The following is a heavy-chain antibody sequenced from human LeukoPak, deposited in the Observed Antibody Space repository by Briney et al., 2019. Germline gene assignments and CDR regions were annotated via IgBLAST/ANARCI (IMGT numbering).Heavy chain of an antibody. J-gene: IGHJ3*02. D-gene: IGHD1-26*01. CDR2: INPNSGGT. Sequence: GASVKVSCKASGYTFTDYYMHWVRQAPGQGLEWMGWINPNSGGTNYAQKFQDRVTMTRDTSISTAYMELSRLRSDDTAVYYCAKEKGGGSYYAFDIWGQGTMVTVSS. CDR3: AKEKGGGSYYAFDI. CDR1: GYTFTDYY. V-gene: IGHV1-2*02.